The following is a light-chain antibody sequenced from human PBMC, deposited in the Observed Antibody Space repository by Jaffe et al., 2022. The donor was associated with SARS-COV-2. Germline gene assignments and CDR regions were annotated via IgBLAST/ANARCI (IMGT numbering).Light chain of an antibody. CDR1: SSNIGAGYD. J-gene: IGLJ2*01. CDR3: QSYDSSLSSVV. Sequence: QSVLTQPPSVSGAPGQRVTISCTGSSSNIGAGYDVHWYQQLPGTAPKVFIFGNSGRPSGVPDRFSGSKSGTSASLAITGLQAEDEADYYCQSYDSSLSSVVFGGGTKLTVL. CDR2: GNS. V-gene: IGLV1-40*01.